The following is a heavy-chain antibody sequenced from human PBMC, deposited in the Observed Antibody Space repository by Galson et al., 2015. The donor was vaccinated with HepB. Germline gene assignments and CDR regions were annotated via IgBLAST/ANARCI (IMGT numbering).Heavy chain of an antibody. CDR3: ARENSGSYFAFDI. V-gene: IGHV3-11*01. D-gene: IGHD1-26*01. Sequence: LRLSCAASGFTFSDYYMSWIRQAPGKGLEWVSYISSSGSTIYYADSVKGRFTISRDNAKNSLYLQMNSLRAEDTAVYYCARENSGSYFAFDIWGQGTMVTVSS. J-gene: IGHJ3*02. CDR1: GFTFSDYY. CDR2: ISSSGSTI.